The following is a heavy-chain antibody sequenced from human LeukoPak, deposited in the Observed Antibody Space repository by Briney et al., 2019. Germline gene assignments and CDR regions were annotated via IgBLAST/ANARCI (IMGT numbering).Heavy chain of an antibody. CDR3: ARLDSYGSSQADY. D-gene: IGHD5-18*01. CDR2: ISPYSGIT. V-gene: IGHV1-18*01. Sequence: ASVKVSCKTSGYTFTSYAITWVRQAPGQGLEWMGWISPYSGITNYAQMLQGRVTMTTDTSTSTAYMGLRSLRSDDTAMYYCARLDSYGSSQADYWGQGALVTVSS. J-gene: IGHJ4*02. CDR1: GYTFTSYA.